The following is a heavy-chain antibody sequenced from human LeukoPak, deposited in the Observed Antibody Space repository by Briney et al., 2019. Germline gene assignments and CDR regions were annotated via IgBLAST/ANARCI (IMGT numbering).Heavy chain of an antibody. CDR1: GFTFSSYA. V-gene: IGHV3-23*01. CDR2: ISGSGGST. J-gene: IGHJ3*02. Sequence: WGSLRLSCAASGFTFSSYAMSWVRQAPGKGLEWVSAISGSGGSTYYADSVKGRFTISRDNSKNTLYLQMNSLRAEDTAVYYCVKGRLLDYGDYFAAFDIWGQGTMVTVSS. CDR3: VKGRLLDYGDYFAAFDI. D-gene: IGHD4-17*01.